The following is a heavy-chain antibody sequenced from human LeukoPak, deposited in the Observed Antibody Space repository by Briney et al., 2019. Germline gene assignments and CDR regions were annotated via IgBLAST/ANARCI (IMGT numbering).Heavy chain of an antibody. CDR3: ARDDSYDRSGYYRSDYYFEY. CDR2: INPSGGST. J-gene: IGHJ4*02. D-gene: IGHD3-22*01. V-gene: IGHV1-46*01. CDR1: GYSFTSYY. Sequence: ASMKVSCKASGYSFTSYYMHWVRQAPGQGLEWMGIINPSGGSTSYAQKFQGRVTMTRDTSTSTVYMEVSSLGSEDTAVYYCARDDSYDRSGYYRSDYYFEYWGQGTLVTVSS.